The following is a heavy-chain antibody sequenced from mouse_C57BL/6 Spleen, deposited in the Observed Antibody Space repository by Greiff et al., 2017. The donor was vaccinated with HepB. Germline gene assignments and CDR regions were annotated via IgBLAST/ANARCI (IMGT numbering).Heavy chain of an antibody. CDR3: ASYGNNAMDY. Sequence: QVQLQQSGPELVKPGASVKISCKASGYAFSSSWMNWVKQRPGKGLEWIGRIYPGDGDTNYNGKFKGKATLTADKSSSTAYMQLSSLTSEDSAVYFCASYGNNAMDYWGQGTSVTVSS. V-gene: IGHV1-82*01. D-gene: IGHD2-1*01. CDR2: IYPGDGDT. J-gene: IGHJ4*01. CDR1: GYAFSSSW.